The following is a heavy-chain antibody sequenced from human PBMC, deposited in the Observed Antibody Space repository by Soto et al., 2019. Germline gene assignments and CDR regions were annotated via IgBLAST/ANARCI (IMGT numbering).Heavy chain of an antibody. CDR2: IFDSGSA. CDR3: AKGSGYFRNFDS. Sequence: QVQLQESGPGLVKPSQTLSLTCYVSGGSITSGGYSWTWIRHQPGKALQWIGYIFDSGSAYYNPSPKSRLTISGDTGKNLFPPEVRSVNAADPAVYYWAKGSGYFRNFDSWGPGTLGSVSP. J-gene: IGHJ4*02. CDR1: GGSITSGGYS. V-gene: IGHV4-31*02. D-gene: IGHD3-3*01.